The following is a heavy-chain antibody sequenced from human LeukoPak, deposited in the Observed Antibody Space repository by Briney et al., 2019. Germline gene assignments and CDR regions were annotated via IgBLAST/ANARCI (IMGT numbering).Heavy chain of an antibody. V-gene: IGHV4-59*01. CDR3: VRVVPAARFGIDV. D-gene: IGHD2-2*01. CDR2: IYSSGST. CDR1: GGSISSYY. Sequence: SETLSLTCGVSGGSISSYYWSWIRQPPGKGLEWIGYIYSSGSTNYNPSLKSRVTISGDTSKNQFSLRLSSVTAADTAVYYCVRVVPAARFGIDVWGQGTTVTVSS. J-gene: IGHJ6*02.